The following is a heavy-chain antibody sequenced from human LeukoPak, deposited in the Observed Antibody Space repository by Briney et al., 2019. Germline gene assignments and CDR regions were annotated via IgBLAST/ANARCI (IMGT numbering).Heavy chain of an antibody. Sequence: ASVRVSCKASGYTFTGYYMHWVRQAPGQGLEWMGWINPNSGGTNYAQKFQGRVTMTRDTSISTAYMELSRPRSDDTAVYYCARRYGSGSLDYWGQGTLVTVSS. V-gene: IGHV1-2*02. CDR2: INPNSGGT. CDR3: ARRYGSGSLDY. J-gene: IGHJ4*02. CDR1: GYTFTGYY. D-gene: IGHD3-10*01.